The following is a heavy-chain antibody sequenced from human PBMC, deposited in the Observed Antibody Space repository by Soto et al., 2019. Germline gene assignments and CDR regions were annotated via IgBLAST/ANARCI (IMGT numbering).Heavy chain of an antibody. D-gene: IGHD3-22*01. CDR3: ARVVDYYDPYYYYGMDV. V-gene: IGHV3-21*01. CDR1: GFTFSYYS. J-gene: IGHJ6*02. Sequence: EVQLVESGGGLVKPGGSLRLSCAASGFTFSYYSLNWVRQAPGKGLEWVSSISSSSSYISYADSVKGRFTISRDNAKSSLQLQMNSLRAEDTAVYYCARVVDYYDPYYYYGMDVWGQGTTVTVSS. CDR2: ISSSSSYI.